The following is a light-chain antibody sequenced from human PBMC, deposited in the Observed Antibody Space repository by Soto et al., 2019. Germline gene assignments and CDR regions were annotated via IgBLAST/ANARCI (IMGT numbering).Light chain of an antibody. CDR3: AAWDDSLNGCV. CDR2: SNN. Sequence: QSVLAQPPSEFGTPGQTVTISCSGSSSNIGSNTVNWYQQLPGTAPKLLIFSNNQRPSGVPDRFSGSKSGTSASLAISGPQSEDEADYYCAAWDDSLNGCVFGTGTKLTVL. CDR1: SSNIGSNT. J-gene: IGLJ1*01. V-gene: IGLV1-44*01.